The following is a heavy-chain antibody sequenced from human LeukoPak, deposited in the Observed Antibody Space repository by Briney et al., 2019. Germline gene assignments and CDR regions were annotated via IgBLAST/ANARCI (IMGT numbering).Heavy chain of an antibody. D-gene: IGHD3-10*01. CDR2: IYYSGST. CDR1: GASISNYY. V-gene: IGHV4-59*01. J-gene: IGHJ4*02. Sequence: SETLSLTCTVSGASISNYYWSWIRQPPGKGLEWIGYIYYSGSTYHNPSLKSRVTISVDTSKNQFSLKLSSVTAADTAVYYCARARDPGSFSRAFDFWGQGTLVTVSS. CDR3: ARARDPGSFSRAFDF.